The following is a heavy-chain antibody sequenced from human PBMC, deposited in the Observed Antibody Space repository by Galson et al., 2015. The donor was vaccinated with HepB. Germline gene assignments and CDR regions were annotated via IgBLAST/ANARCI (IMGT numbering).Heavy chain of an antibody. J-gene: IGHJ4*02. CDR1: GFTFSDYY. D-gene: IGHD6-13*01. CDR2: IYYSGST. V-gene: IGHV4-39*01. Sequence: LRLSCAASGFTFSDYYMSWIRQPPGKGLEWIGSIYYSGSTYYNPSLKSRVTISVDTSKNQFSLKLSSVTAADTAVYYCARLSSSWLYYFDYWGQGTLVTVSS. CDR3: ARLSSSWLYYFDY.